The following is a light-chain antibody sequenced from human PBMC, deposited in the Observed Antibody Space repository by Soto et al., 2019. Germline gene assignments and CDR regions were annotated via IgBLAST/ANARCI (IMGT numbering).Light chain of an antibody. CDR3: QQCTTFSIT. J-gene: IGKJ5*01. Sequence: DIQMTQSPSSVSASVGDRVTITCRASQGISNWLAWYHPKPGKAPQLLIYAASTLQSGVPSRFSGSGSATDFTLTISRLQPEHSGPYYCQQCTTFSITFGQETPLE. CDR2: AAS. CDR1: QGISNW. V-gene: IGKV1-12*01.